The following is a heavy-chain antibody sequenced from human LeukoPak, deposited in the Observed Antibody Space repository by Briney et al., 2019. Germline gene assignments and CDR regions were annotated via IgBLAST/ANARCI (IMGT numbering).Heavy chain of an antibody. CDR1: GGSISSSSYY. CDR2: IYYSGST. D-gene: IGHD6-19*01. J-gene: IGHJ4*02. Sequence: SETLSLTCSVSGGSISSSSYYWGWIRQPPGKGLEWIASIYYSGSTYYNPSLKSRVTMSVDMPKNQFSLRVYTVTAADTAVYYCARRSGWYPFDYWGQGTLVTVSS. CDR3: ARRSGWYPFDY. V-gene: IGHV4-39*01.